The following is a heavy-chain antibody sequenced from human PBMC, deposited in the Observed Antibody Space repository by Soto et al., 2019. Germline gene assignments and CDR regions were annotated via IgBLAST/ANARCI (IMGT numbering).Heavy chain of an antibody. J-gene: IGHJ4*02. V-gene: IGHV3-7*01. CDR1: GFTFSGYC. D-gene: IGHD3-16*02. Sequence: EVHLVESGGHLVQPGGFLRLSCAGSGFTFSGYCMSWVRQAPGKGLEWVANIKEDGSEKYYVDSVEGRFTISRDNAKNSLYLQMNSLRAEDTGVYYCAKHDYVWGSYRTFDYWGQGTLVTVSS. CDR3: AKHDYVWGSYRTFDY. CDR2: IKEDGSEK.